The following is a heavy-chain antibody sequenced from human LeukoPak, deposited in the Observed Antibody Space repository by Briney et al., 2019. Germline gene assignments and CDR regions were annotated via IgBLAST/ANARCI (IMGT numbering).Heavy chain of an antibody. Sequence: GGSLRLSCAASGFTFSAFGMHWVRQAPGKGLEWVAVISYDGSNKYYGDSVKGRFTISRDNSKNTLYLQMNSLRAEDTAVYYCANKFPGTVAAGPDHWGQGTLVTVSS. V-gene: IGHV3-30*18. CDR3: ANKFPGTVAAGPDH. CDR2: ISYDGSNK. J-gene: IGHJ4*02. CDR1: GFTFSAFG. D-gene: IGHD6-13*01.